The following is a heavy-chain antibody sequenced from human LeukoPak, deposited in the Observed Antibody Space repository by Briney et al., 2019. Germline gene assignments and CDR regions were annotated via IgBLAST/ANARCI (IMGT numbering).Heavy chain of an antibody. Sequence: GGSLRLSCAASGFTFSSYSMNWVRQAPGKGLEWVSYISSSSSTIYYADSVKGRFTISRDNAKNSLYLQMNSLRAEDTAVYYCARVADCSSTSCSGGYYYYYMDVWGKGTTVTVSS. D-gene: IGHD2-2*01. CDR3: ARVADCSSTSCSGGYYYYYMDV. V-gene: IGHV3-48*04. CDR1: GFTFSSYS. J-gene: IGHJ6*03. CDR2: ISSSSSTI.